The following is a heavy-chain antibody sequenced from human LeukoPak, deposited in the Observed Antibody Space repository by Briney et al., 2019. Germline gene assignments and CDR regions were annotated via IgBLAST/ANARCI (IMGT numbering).Heavy chain of an antibody. CDR3: AGGSFPYYYDSSGPDY. V-gene: IGHV1-69*01. CDR2: IIPTFGTA. Sequence: GSSVKVSCKASGGTFSSYAISWVRQAPGQGLEWMGGIIPTFGTANYAQKFQGRVTITADESTSTAYMELSSLRSEDTAVYYCAGGSFPYYYDSSGPDYWGQGTLVTVSS. J-gene: IGHJ4*02. CDR1: GGTFSSYA. D-gene: IGHD3-22*01.